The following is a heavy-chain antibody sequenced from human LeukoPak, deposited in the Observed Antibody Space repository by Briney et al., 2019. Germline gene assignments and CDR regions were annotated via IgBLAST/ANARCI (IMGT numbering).Heavy chain of an antibody. CDR2: ISSSSSTI. CDR3: AKDRALLWFGEDGGTQPNY. Sequence: PGGSLRLSCAASGFTFSSYSMNWVRQAPGKGLEWVSYISSSSSTIYYADSVKGRFTISRDNSKNTLYLQMNSLRAEDTAVYYCAKDRALLWFGEDGGTQPNYWGQGTLVTVSS. V-gene: IGHV3-48*01. J-gene: IGHJ4*02. CDR1: GFTFSSYS. D-gene: IGHD3-10*01.